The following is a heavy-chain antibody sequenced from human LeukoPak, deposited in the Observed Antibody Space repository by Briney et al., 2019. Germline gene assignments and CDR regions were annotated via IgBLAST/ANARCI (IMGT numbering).Heavy chain of an antibody. CDR3: ARGLVVNNWFDP. D-gene: IGHD2-15*01. Sequence: SQTLSLTCTVSGGSISSGDYYWSWIRQPPGKGLEWIGYIYYSGSTYYNPSLKSRVTISVDTSKNQFSLKLSSVTAADTAVYYCARGLVVNNWFDPWGQGTLVTVSS. CDR2: IYYSGST. CDR1: GGSISSGDYY. V-gene: IGHV4-30-4*01. J-gene: IGHJ5*02.